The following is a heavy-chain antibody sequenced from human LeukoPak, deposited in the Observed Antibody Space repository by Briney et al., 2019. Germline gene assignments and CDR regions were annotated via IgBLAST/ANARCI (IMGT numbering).Heavy chain of an antibody. CDR1: GYTFTSNY. D-gene: IGHD6-19*01. CDR2: ISPSGGST. Sequence: ASVKVSCKAFGYTFTSNYMHWVRQAPGQGPEWMGVISPSGGSTTYAQKFQGRVTITADESTSTAYMELSSLRSEDTAVYYCARKIAVAGSYYFDYWGQGTLVTVSS. CDR3: ARKIAVAGSYYFDY. V-gene: IGHV1-46*01. J-gene: IGHJ4*02.